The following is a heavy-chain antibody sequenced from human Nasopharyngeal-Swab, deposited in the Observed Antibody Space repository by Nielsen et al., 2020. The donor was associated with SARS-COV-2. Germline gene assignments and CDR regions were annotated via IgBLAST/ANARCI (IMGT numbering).Heavy chain of an antibody. CDR2: ISAYNGNT. CDR3: ARAQDYYDSSGSAFDI. V-gene: IGHV1-18*01. D-gene: IGHD3-22*01. Sequence: ASVKVSCKASGYTFTSYGISWVRQAPGQGLEWMGWISAYNGNTNYAQKLQGRVTMTTDTSTSTAYMELRSLRSDDTAVYYCARAQDYYDSSGSAFDIWGQGTMVTVSS. J-gene: IGHJ3*02. CDR1: GYTFTSYG.